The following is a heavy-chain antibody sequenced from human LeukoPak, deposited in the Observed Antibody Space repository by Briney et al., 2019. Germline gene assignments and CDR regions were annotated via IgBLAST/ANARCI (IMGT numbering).Heavy chain of an antibody. J-gene: IGHJ3*02. CDR1: GGSISSSSYY. Sequence: PSETLSLTCTVSGGSISSSSYYWGWIRQPPGKGLEWIGSIYYSGSTYYNPSLKSRVTISVDTSKNQFSLKLSSVTAADTAVYYCARSNLRYCSGGSCSYDAFDIWGQGTMVTVSS. CDR3: ARSNLRYCSGGSCSYDAFDI. V-gene: IGHV4-39*07. CDR2: IYYSGST. D-gene: IGHD2-15*01.